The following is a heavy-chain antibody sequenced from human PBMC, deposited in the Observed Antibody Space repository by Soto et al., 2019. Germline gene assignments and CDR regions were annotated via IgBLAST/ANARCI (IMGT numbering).Heavy chain of an antibody. D-gene: IGHD2-21*01. CDR1: GYTFTSYA. CDR3: ARVPGYSIADL. Sequence: ASVKVSCKASGYTFTSYAMHWVRQAPGQRLEWMGWINAGNGNTKYSQKFQDRVTITRDTSASTAYMELSSLRSEDTAVYYCARVPGYSIADLWGRGTLVTVSS. CDR2: INAGNGNT. V-gene: IGHV1-3*01. J-gene: IGHJ2*01.